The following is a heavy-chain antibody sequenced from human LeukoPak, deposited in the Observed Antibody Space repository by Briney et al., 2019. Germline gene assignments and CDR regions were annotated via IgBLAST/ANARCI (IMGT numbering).Heavy chain of an antibody. CDR2: ISSSGSTI. V-gene: IGHV3-11*04. Sequence: GGSLRLSCAASGFTFSDYYMSWIRQAPGKGLEWVSYISSSGSTIYYADSVKGRFTISRDNAKNSLYLQMNSLRAEDTAVYYCASNYAYYYDRSGYYTTWGQGTLVTVSS. D-gene: IGHD3-22*01. CDR1: GFTFSDYY. J-gene: IGHJ5*02. CDR3: ASNYAYYYDRSGYYTT.